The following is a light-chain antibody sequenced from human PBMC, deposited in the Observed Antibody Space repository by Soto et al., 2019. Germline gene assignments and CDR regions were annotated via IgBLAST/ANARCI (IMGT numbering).Light chain of an antibody. J-gene: IGLJ1*01. CDR3: SSYTSSSSHYV. V-gene: IGLV2-14*01. CDR1: SSDVGGYKY. CDR2: EVS. Sequence: QSALTQPASVSESPGRSITIYCTGTSSDVGGYKYVSWYQQHPGKAPKLMIYEVSTRPSGASNRFSGSKSGNTASLTISGLQAEDEADYYCSSYTSSSSHYVFGTGTKVTVL.